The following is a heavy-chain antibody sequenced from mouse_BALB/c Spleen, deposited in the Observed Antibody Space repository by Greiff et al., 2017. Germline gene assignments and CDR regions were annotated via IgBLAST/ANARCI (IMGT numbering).Heavy chain of an antibody. D-gene: IGHD1-2*01. CDR3: ARHLLRLRAMDY. Sequence: EVQLVESGGGLVQPGGSLKLSCAASGFTFSSYTMSWVRQTPEKRLEWVAYISNGGGSTYYPDTVKGRFTISRDNAKNTLYLQMSSLKSEDTAMYYCARHLLRLRAMDYWGQGTSVTVSS. CDR1: GFTFSSYT. V-gene: IGHV5-12-2*01. CDR2: ISNGGGST. J-gene: IGHJ4*01.